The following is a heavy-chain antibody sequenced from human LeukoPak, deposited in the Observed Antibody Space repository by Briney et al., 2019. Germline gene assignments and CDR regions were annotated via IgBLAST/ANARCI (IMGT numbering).Heavy chain of an antibody. J-gene: IGHJ4*02. Sequence: PGRSLRLSCAASGFTFSNYAIHWVRQAPGKGLEWVAVISYDGSNKYYADSVKGRFTISRDNSKNTLYLQMNSLRAEDTAVYYCRDPFDYWGQGTLVTVSS. V-gene: IGHV3-30*04. CDR1: GFTFSNYA. CDR3: RDPFDY. CDR2: ISYDGSNK.